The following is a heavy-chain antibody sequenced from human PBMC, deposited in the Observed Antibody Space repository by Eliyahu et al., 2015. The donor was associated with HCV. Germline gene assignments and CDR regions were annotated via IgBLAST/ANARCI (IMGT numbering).Heavy chain of an antibody. V-gene: IGHV5-51*03. CDR3: ARRYRSSGYLVLDAFDI. CDR2: IYPGDSDT. J-gene: IGHJ3*02. D-gene: IGHD3-22*01. CDR1: GYSFTSYW. Sequence: EVQLVQSGAEVKKPGESLKISCKGSGYSFTSYWIGWVRQMPGKGLEWMGIIYPGDSDTRYSPSFQGQVTISADKSISTAYLQWSSLKASDTAMYYCARRYRSSGYLVLDAFDIWGQGTMVTVSS.